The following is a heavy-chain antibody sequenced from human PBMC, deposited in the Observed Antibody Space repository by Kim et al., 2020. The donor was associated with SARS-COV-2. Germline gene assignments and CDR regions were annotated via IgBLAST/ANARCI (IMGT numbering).Heavy chain of an antibody. V-gene: IGHV3-23*01. CDR1: GLTFSSYA. CDR3: AKDGGLRFLEWIQSLLYYGMDV. J-gene: IGHJ6*02. CDR2: ISGSGGST. Sequence: GGSLRLSCAGSGLTFSSYAMSWVRQAPGKGLEWVSGISGSGGSTYYADSVKGRFTISRDNSKNTMYLQMTSLRAEDTAVYYCAKDGGLRFLEWIQSLLYYGMDVWGQGTTVTVSS. D-gene: IGHD3-3*01.